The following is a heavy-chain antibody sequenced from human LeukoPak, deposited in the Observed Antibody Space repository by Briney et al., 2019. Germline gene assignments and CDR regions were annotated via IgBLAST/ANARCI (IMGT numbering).Heavy chain of an antibody. J-gene: IGHJ4*02. D-gene: IGHD3-3*01. CDR3: AKDWSGLRPGNYFDY. V-gene: IGHV3-33*06. Sequence: PGGSLRLXCAASGFTFSSYGMQWVRQAPGKALEWVAVIWYDGSNKYYADSVKGRFTISRDNSKNTLYLQMNSLRAEDTAVYYCAKDWSGLRPGNYFDYWGQGTLVTVSS. CDR1: GFTFSSYG. CDR2: IWYDGSNK.